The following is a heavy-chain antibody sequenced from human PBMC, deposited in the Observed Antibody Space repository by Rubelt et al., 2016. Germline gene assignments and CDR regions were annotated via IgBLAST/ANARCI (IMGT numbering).Heavy chain of an antibody. CDR2: IYYSGST. V-gene: IGHV4-59*01. CDR1: GGSISGYY. Sequence: QVQLQESGPGLVKPSETLSLTCTVSGGSISGYYWSWVRRPPGKGLEWIGHIYYSGSTNYNPSLKSRVTISVDTSKNQFSLRPSAGPAADTAVYYCVRGSRDSSGYFYEYFGVWGQGNLVTGSS. D-gene: IGHD6-19*01. J-gene: IGHJ4*02. CDR3: VRGSRDSSGYFYEYFGV.